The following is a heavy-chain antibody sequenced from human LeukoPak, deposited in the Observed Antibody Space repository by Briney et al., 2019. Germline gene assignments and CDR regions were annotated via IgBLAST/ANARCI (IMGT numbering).Heavy chain of an antibody. D-gene: IGHD2-2*01. CDR1: GGSISSSPYY. J-gene: IGHJ5*02. CDR3: ARHYLSDGILSTFDP. CDR2: IYYRGST. Sequence: SETLSLTCTVSGGSISSSPYYWGWIRQPPGKGLEWIGTIYYRGSTYSNPSLNSRVTISLDASKNQFSLGLRSVTAADTALYYCARHYLSDGILSTFDPWGQGTLVTVSS. V-gene: IGHV4-39*01.